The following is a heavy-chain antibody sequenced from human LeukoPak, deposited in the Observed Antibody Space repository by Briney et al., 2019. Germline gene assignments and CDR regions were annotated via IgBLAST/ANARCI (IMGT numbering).Heavy chain of an antibody. J-gene: IGHJ2*01. V-gene: IGHV1-18*01. CDR1: GYTFTSHG. D-gene: IGHD3-10*01. Sequence: GASVKVSCKVSGYTFTSHGISWVRQAPGQGLEWMGWISAYNGNTNYAQKLQGRVTMTTDTSTSTAYMELRSLRSDDTAVYYCARDSRVVRGVISSSLIWYFDLWGRGTLVTVSS. CDR2: ISAYNGNT. CDR3: ARDSRVVRGVISSSLIWYFDL.